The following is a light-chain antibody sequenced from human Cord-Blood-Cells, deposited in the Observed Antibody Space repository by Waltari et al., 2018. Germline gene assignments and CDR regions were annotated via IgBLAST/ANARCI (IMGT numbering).Light chain of an antibody. Sequence: QSALTQPASVSGSPGQSITISCTGTSSDVGDYNYVSWYQQHPGKAPKLMIYEVSNRPSGVSNRCSGSKSGNTASLTISGLQAEDEADYYCSSYTSSSTLGVFGTGTKVTVL. CDR2: EVS. CDR1: SSDVGDYNY. V-gene: IGLV2-14*01. J-gene: IGLJ1*01. CDR3: SSYTSSSTLGV.